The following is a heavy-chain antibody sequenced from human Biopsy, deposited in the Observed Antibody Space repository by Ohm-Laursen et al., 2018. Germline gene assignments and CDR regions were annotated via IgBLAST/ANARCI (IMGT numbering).Heavy chain of an antibody. D-gene: IGHD5-24*01. Sequence: SLRLSCAASGVTLCGYSMNWVRQAPGKGLEWVANINPDGSVKYFADSVKGRFTISRDNAENSMYLQMSSLAVDDTAVYYCARDERWGQGTLVTVSS. J-gene: IGHJ4*02. CDR1: GVTLCGYS. CDR2: INPDGSVK. V-gene: IGHV3-7*01. CDR3: ARDER.